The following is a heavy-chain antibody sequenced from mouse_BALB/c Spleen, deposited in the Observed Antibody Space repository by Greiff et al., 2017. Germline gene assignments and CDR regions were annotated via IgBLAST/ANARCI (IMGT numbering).Heavy chain of an antibody. J-gene: IGHJ1*01. Sequence: EVQLVESGPELVKPGASVKMSCKASGYTFTSYVMHWVKQKPGQGLEWIGYINPYNDGTKYNEKFKGKATLTSDKSSSTAYMELSSLTSEDSAVFYFGSGGGAWYFDVWGAGTTVTVSS. V-gene: IGHV1-14*01. CDR2: INPYNDGT. CDR1: GYTFTSYV. CDR3: GSGGGAWYFDV.